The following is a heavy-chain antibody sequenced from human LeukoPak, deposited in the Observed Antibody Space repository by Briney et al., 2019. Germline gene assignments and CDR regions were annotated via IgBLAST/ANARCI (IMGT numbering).Heavy chain of an antibody. Sequence: GASVKVSCKASGYTFTSYYMHWVRQAPGQGLEWMGIINPSGGSTSYAQKFQGRVTMTRDTSTSTVYMELSSLRSEDTAVYYCASGWSSSPTREVPLDYWGQGTLVTVSS. CDR3: ASGWSSSPTREVPLDY. V-gene: IGHV1-46*01. J-gene: IGHJ4*02. CDR1: GYTFTSYY. D-gene: IGHD6-13*01. CDR2: INPSGGST.